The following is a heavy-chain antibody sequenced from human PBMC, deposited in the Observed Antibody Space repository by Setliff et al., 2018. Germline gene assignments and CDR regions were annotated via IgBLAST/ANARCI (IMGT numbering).Heavy chain of an antibody. V-gene: IGHV4-39*07. CDR2: IYYSGST. Sequence: SETLSLTCTVSGGSISSSSYYWGWIRQPPGKGLEWIGSIYYSGSTYYNPSLKSRATISVDTSKNQFSLKLSSMTAADTALYYCARVRSYGSGNYYYYYYDMDVWGQGTTVTVSS. J-gene: IGHJ6*02. D-gene: IGHD3-10*01. CDR1: GGSISSSSYY. CDR3: ARVRSYGSGNYYYYYYDMDV.